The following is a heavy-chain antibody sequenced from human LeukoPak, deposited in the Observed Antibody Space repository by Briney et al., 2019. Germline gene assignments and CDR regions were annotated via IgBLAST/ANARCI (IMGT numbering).Heavy chain of an antibody. CDR1: GYSFTTYW. CDR2: IYPDDSDT. J-gene: IGHJ2*01. V-gene: IGHV5-51*01. Sequence: GESLKITCKASGYSFTTYWIGWVRQMPGKGLECMGIIYPDDSDTTYSPSFQGQVTISADKSFSTAYLQWSSLKASDTAIYYCARLGGDTYYFGSGSYPNWYFDLWGRGTLVTVSS. D-gene: IGHD3-10*01. CDR3: ARLGGDTYYFGSGSYPNWYFDL.